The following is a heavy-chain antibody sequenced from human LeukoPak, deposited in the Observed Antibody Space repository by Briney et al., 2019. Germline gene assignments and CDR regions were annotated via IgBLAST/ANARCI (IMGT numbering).Heavy chain of an antibody. CDR1: GYTFTGYY. Sequence: ASVKVSCKASGYTFTGYYMHWVRQAPGQGLEWMGWINPNSGGTSYAQKFQGRVTMTRDTSISTAYMELSRLRSDDTAVYYCARDRSPRPHFDYWGQGTLVTVSS. J-gene: IGHJ4*02. CDR3: ARDRSPRPHFDY. V-gene: IGHV1-2*02. CDR2: INPNSGGT.